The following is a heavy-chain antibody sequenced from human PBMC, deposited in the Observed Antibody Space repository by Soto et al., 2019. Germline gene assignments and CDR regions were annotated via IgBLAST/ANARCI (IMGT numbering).Heavy chain of an antibody. CDR1: GGSISSYY. CDR2: IYYSGST. CDR3: ARAKIPGPFDY. D-gene: IGHD2-21*01. V-gene: IGHV4-59*01. Sequence: SETLSLTCTVSGGSISSYYWSWIRQPPGKGLEWIGYIYYSGSTNYNPSLKSRVTISVDTSKNPFSLKLSSVTAADTAAYYCARAKIPGPFDYWGQGTLVTVSS. J-gene: IGHJ4*02.